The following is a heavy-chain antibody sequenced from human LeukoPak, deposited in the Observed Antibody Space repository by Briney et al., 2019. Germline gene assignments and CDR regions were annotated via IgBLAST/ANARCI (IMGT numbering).Heavy chain of an antibody. CDR2: ISGSGGGT. CDR3: AKDNWRYRNNYFDY. J-gene: IGHJ4*02. V-gene: IGHV3-23*01. CDR1: GFTFSTYA. D-gene: IGHD3-16*02. Sequence: TGGSLRLSCAASGFTFSTYAMSWVRQTPEKGLEWVSTISGSGGGTYYADSVKGRFTICRDDSRNTLYLQMKSLRAEDTAVYYCAKDNWRYRNNYFDYWGQGTLVTVSS.